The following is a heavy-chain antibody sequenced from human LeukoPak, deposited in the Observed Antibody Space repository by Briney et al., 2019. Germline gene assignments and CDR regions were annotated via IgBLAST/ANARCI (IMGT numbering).Heavy chain of an antibody. V-gene: IGHV3-53*04. D-gene: IGHD2-15*01. Sequence: PGGSLRLSCAASGFTVSSNYMSWVRQAPGKGLEWVSVIYSGGSTYYADSVKGRFTISRHNSKNTLYLQMNSLRAEDTAMYYCAREGYCSGGSCYPHYGMDVWGQGTTVTVSS. CDR3: AREGYCSGGSCYPHYGMDV. J-gene: IGHJ6*02. CDR2: IYSGGST. CDR1: GFTVSSNY.